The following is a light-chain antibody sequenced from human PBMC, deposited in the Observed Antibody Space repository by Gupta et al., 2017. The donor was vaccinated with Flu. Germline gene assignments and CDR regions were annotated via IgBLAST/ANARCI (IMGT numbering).Light chain of an antibody. CDR2: SNN. V-gene: IGLV1-44*01. Sequence: QSVLPQPPSASGTPGQRVTISFSGSSSNIGSNTVNWYQQLPGTAPKLLIYSNNQRPSGVPDRFSGSKSGTSASLASSGLQSEDEADYYCAAWDDSLNGHWVFGGGTKLTVL. CDR1: SSNIGSNT. CDR3: AAWDDSLNGHWV. J-gene: IGLJ3*02.